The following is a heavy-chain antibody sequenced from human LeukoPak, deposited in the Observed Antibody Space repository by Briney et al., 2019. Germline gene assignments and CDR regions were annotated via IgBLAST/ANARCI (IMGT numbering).Heavy chain of an antibody. J-gene: IGHJ5*02. D-gene: IGHD2-21*01. V-gene: IGHV1-2*02. CDR3: ARVARMVMYNWFDP. Sequence: ASVKVSCKASGYTFTGYYMHLVRQAPGQGLEWMGWINPNSGGTNYAQKFQGRVTMTRDTSINTAYMELSRLRSDDTAVYDCARVARMVMYNWFDPWGQGTLVTVSS. CDR2: INPNSGGT. CDR1: GYTFTGYY.